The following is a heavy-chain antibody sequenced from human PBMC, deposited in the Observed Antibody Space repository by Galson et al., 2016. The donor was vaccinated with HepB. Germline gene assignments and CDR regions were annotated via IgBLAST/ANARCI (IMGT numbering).Heavy chain of an antibody. D-gene: IGHD2-15*01. CDR3: AREYCGGGSCRLDY. CDR1: GFTVSSYY. V-gene: IGHV3-53*01. Sequence: SLRLSCAASGFTVSSYYMTWVRQAPGKGLEWVSVMYIDGSTYYADSVKGRFTISRDNSKNTLFLQMNSLRAEDTAVYYCAREYCGGGSCRLDYWGQGALVTVSS. CDR2: MYIDGST. J-gene: IGHJ4*02.